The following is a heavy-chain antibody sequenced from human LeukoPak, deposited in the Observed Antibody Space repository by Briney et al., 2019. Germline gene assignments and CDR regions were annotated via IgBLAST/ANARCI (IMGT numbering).Heavy chain of an antibody. V-gene: IGHV4-61*02. CDR3: AAFNWNDVALGY. Sequence: SETLSLTCTVSGGSISSGSYYWSWIRQPAGKGLEWIGRIYTSGSTNYNPSLKSRVTISVDTSKNQFSLKLSSVTAADTAVYYCAAFNWNDVALGYWGQGTLVTVSS. CDR2: IYTSGST. D-gene: IGHD1-1*01. CDR1: GGSISSGSYY. J-gene: IGHJ4*02.